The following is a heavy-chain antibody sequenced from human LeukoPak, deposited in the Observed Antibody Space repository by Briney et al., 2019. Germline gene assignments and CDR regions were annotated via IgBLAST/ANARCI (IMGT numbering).Heavy chain of an antibody. CDR2: ISSSSSYI. CDR3: AKSWRSGELLTEPD. D-gene: IGHD1-26*01. V-gene: IGHV3-21*04. J-gene: IGHJ3*01. CDR1: GFTFSSYS. Sequence: GGSLRLSCAASGFTFSSYSMNWVRQAPGKGLEWVSSISSSSSYIYYADSVKGRFTISRDNAKNSLYLQMNSLGAEDTAVYYCAKSWRSGELLTEPDWGQGTMVTVSS.